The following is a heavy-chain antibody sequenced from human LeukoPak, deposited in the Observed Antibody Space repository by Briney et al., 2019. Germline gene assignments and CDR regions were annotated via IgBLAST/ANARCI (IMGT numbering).Heavy chain of an antibody. CDR3: AKIQDSSGWPDY. J-gene: IGHJ4*02. V-gene: IGHV3-23*01. D-gene: IGHD6-19*01. Sequence: GGSLRPSCAASGFTFSSYAMSWVRQAPGKGLEWVSAISGSGGSTYYADSVKGRFTISRDNSKNTLYLQMNSLRAEDTAVYYCAKIQDSSGWPDYWGQGTLVTVSS. CDR2: ISGSGGST. CDR1: GFTFSSYA.